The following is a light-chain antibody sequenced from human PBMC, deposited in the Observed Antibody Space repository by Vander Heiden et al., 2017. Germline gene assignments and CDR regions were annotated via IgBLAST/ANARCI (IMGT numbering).Light chain of an antibody. Sequence: DVQMTPSPSTLSASVGDRVTIPCRASQSVSGWLAWYQQKPGKAPKLLIYDASTLQSGVPSRFSGWGSGTQFSLTISSLQPDDFATYYCQQYNTYSRTFGQGTKVEIK. J-gene: IGKJ1*01. CDR1: QSVSGW. V-gene: IGKV1-5*01. CDR3: QQYNTYSRT. CDR2: DAS.